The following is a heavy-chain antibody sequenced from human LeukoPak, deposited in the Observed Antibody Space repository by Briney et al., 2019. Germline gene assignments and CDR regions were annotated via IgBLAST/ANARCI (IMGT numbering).Heavy chain of an antibody. CDR2: ISGNGGAT. D-gene: IGHD2-8*02. CDR1: GLTFSTYA. V-gene: IGHV3-23*01. J-gene: IGHJ4*02. Sequence: PGGSLRLSCAASGLTFSTYAMSWVRQAPGKGLEWVSTISGNGGATYYADSVKGRFTLSRDNSENTLYLQMNSLRADDTAVYYCARDLPVGDYFDYWGQGTLVTVSS. CDR3: ARDLPVGDYFDY.